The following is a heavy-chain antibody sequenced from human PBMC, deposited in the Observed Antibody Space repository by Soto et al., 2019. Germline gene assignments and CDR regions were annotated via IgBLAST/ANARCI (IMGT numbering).Heavy chain of an antibody. Sequence: QVQLQESGPRLVSPSQTLSLTCTVSGGSISSAAYCWSWIRQSPDKGLEWIGPIYAGGATYSSLSLKHRVTISADTSETQFSLKLSSVSAADTAVYYWARGPSGDKLDFWGQGIQVTASS. V-gene: IGHV4-30-4*01. CDR2: IYAGGAT. J-gene: IGHJ4*02. D-gene: IGHD7-27*01. CDR1: GGSISSAAYC. CDR3: ARGPSGDKLDF.